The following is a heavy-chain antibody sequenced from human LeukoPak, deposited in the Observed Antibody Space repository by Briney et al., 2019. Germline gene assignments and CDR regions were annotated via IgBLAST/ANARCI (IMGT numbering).Heavy chain of an antibody. D-gene: IGHD2-15*01. V-gene: IGHV3-9*01. CDR2: ISWNSGSI. Sequence: GGSLRLSCAASGFTFDDYAMHWVRQAPGKGLEWVSGISWNSGSIGYADSVKGRFTISRDNAKNSLYLQMNSLRAEDTAVYYCASQLSSGVFDYWGQGTLVTVSS. CDR1: GFTFDDYA. J-gene: IGHJ4*02. CDR3: ASQLSSGVFDY.